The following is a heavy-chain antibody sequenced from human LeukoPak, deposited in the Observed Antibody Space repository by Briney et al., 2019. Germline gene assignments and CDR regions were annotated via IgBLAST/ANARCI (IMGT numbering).Heavy chain of an antibody. J-gene: IGHJ6*04. D-gene: IGHD3-10*02. V-gene: IGHV3-9*01. CDR2: ISWNSGSI. CDR1: GFTFDGYA. Sequence: GGSLRLSCAASGFTFDGYAMHWVRQAPGKGLEWVSGISWNSGSIGYADSVKGRFTISRDNAKNSLCLQMNSLRAEDTAVYYCAELGITMIGGVWGKGTTVTISS. CDR3: AELGITMIGGV.